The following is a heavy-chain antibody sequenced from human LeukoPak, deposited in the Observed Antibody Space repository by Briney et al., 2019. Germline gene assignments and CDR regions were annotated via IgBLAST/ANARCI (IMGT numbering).Heavy chain of an antibody. Sequence: ASVKVSCKASGYTFTNYDISLVRQAPGQGLEWMGWISAYNGNTNYAQKVQGRVTMTTDRSTSSTYMELRSLRSDDTAVYYCARAQQLVHWFDPWGQGTLVTVSS. CDR3: ARAQQLVHWFDP. CDR2: ISAYNGNT. D-gene: IGHD6-13*01. J-gene: IGHJ5*02. V-gene: IGHV1-18*01. CDR1: GYTFTNYD.